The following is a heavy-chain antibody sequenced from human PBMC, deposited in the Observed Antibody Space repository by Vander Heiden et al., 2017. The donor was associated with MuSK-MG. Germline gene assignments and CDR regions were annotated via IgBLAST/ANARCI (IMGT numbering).Heavy chain of an antibody. CDR1: GFPFSGYA. CDR3: AKASPTAMGIIDH. V-gene: IGHV3-23*04. D-gene: IGHD5-18*01. J-gene: IGHJ4*01. Sequence: EVQLVESGGGLVQAGGSLRLSCAASGFPFSGYATSWVRQPPGKGPEWVSAISGSGGNTYYADSVKGRFTISRDNSRSTLYLQMMSLRAEDTALYYCAKASPTAMGIIDHWGHGTLVTVSS. CDR2: ISGSGGNT.